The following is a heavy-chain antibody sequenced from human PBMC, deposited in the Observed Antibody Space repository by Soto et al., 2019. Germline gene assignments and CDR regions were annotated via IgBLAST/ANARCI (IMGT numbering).Heavy chain of an antibody. J-gene: IGHJ4*02. V-gene: IGHV4-34*01. D-gene: IGHD3-22*01. CDR1: GGSFSRFY. CDR3: ASRAKHDYDSSGPDFDS. Sequence: SETLSLTCAVYGGSFSRFYWSWIRQPPGMGLEWIGEINHRGSSTYNPSIRGRVNISIDTSKKQFSLKLSSMTSADTAVYYCASRAKHDYDSSGPDFDSWGQG. CDR2: INHRGSS.